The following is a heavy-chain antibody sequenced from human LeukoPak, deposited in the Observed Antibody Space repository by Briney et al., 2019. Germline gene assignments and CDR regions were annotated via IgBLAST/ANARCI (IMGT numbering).Heavy chain of an antibody. V-gene: IGHV3-11*05. D-gene: IGHD4-17*01. CDR1: GFTFSDYY. CDR3: ATGRDYLIY. Sequence: GGSLRLSSSASGFTFSDYYMSWIRQAPGKGLEWVSYTSSSTTYTNYADSVKGRFTISRDNAKNSLYLQMDSLRPDDTAVYYCATGRDYLIYWGQGILVTVSS. CDR2: TSSSTTYT. J-gene: IGHJ4*02.